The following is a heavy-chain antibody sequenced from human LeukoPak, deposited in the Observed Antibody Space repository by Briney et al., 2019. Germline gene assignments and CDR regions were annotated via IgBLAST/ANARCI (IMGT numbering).Heavy chain of an antibody. D-gene: IGHD4-23*01. J-gene: IGHJ4*02. V-gene: IGHV3-23*01. CDR1: GFTFSTYA. CDR3: AKCALGHSVAPPDY. CDR2: ISGGGGCT. Sequence: GGSLRLSCAASGFTFSTYAMTWVRQAPGKGLEWVSSISGGGGCTHYADSVKGRFILSRDTSKNTVYLLTNSLRAEHTAVYYCAKCALGHSVAPPDYWGQGTPVTASS.